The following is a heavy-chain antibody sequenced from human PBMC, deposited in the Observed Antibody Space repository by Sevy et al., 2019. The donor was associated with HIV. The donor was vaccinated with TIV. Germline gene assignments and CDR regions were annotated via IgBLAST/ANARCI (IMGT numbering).Heavy chain of an antibody. J-gene: IGHJ5*02. D-gene: IGHD6-19*01. Sequence: GGFLRLSCAASGFTFSSYGMHWVRQAPGKGLEWVAVIWYDGSNKYYADSVKGRFTISRDNSKNTLYLQMNSLRAEDTAVYYCARDPTLYSSGWDAGWFDPWGQGTLVTVSS. CDR3: ARDPTLYSSGWDAGWFDP. CDR1: GFTFSSYG. CDR2: IWYDGSNK. V-gene: IGHV3-33*01.